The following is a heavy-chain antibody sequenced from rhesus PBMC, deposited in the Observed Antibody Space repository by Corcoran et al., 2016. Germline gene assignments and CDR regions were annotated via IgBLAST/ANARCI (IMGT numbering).Heavy chain of an antibody. CDR1: GGSISSSY. V-gene: IGHV4-169*02. J-gene: IGHJ4*01. Sequence: QLQLQESGPGLVKPSETLSVTCAVSGGSISSSYWSWIRQAPGKGLEWIGAIYGSGSSTNYNPSLKSRVTLSVDTSKNQLSLKLSSVTTADTAVYYCARDQSQAAAVFDYWGQGVLVTVSS. D-gene: IGHD6-25*01. CDR2: IYGSGSST. CDR3: ARDQSQAAAVFDY.